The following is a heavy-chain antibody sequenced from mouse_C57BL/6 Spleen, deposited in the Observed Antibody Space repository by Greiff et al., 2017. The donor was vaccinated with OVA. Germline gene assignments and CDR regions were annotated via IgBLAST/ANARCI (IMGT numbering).Heavy chain of an antibody. CDR2: IDTSDSYT. J-gene: IGHJ2*01. D-gene: IGHD2-5*01. Sequence: QVQLQQPGAELVKPGASVKLSCKASGYTFTSYWMPWVHQRPGQGLEWIGEIDTSDSYTNYNQKLKGKATLTVDTAYSTAYMQLSSLTSDDSAVYYCARPAYYSNYRGYYFDYWGQGTTLTVSS. CDR1: GYTFTSYW. CDR3: ARPAYYSNYRGYYFDY. V-gene: IGHV1-50*01.